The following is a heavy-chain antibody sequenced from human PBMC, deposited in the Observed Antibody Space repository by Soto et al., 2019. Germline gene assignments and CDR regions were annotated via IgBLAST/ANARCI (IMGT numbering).Heavy chain of an antibody. CDR1: GGSISSGDYY. CDR2: IYYSGST. V-gene: IGHV4-30-4*02. Sequence: PSETLSLTCTVSGGSISSGDYYWSWIRQPPGKGLEWIGYIYYSGSTYYNPSLKSRVTISVDTSKNQFSLKLSSVTAADTAVYYCARALPGILDRYGMDVWGQGTTVTVSS. J-gene: IGHJ6*02. CDR3: ARALPGILDRYGMDV. D-gene: IGHD1-1*01.